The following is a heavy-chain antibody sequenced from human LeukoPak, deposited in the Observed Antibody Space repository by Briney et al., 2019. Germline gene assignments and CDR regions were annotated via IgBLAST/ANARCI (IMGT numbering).Heavy chain of an antibody. V-gene: IGHV1-18*01. Sequence: ASVKVSCKASGYTFTSYVISWVRQAPGQGLEWMGWISAYNGNTNYAQKLQGRVTMTTDTSTSTAYMELRSLRSDDTAVYYCAREGSSGWYRDAFDTWGQGTMVTVSS. D-gene: IGHD6-19*01. CDR2: ISAYNGNT. CDR1: GYTFTSYV. CDR3: AREGSSGWYRDAFDT. J-gene: IGHJ3*02.